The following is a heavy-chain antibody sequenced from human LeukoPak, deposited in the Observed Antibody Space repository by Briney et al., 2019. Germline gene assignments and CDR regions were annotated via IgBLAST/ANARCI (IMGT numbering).Heavy chain of an antibody. V-gene: IGHV4-31*03. D-gene: IGHD6-6*01. J-gene: IGHJ5*02. CDR2: IYYGGST. CDR1: GGSISSGGYY. CDR3: ASPLAARVP. Sequence: SETLSLTCTVSGGSISSGGYYWTWIRQHPGKGLEWIGYIYYGGSTYYNPSLKSRVTISVDTSKNQFSLKLSSMTAADTAVYYCASPLAARVPWGQGTLVTVSS.